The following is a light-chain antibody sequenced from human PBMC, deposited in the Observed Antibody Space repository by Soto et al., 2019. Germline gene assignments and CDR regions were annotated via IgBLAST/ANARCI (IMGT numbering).Light chain of an antibody. CDR1: QSVSNY. Sequence: EIVLTQSPATLSLSPGERATLSCRASQSVSNYLAWYQQKPGQAPRLLIYDASNMATGIPARFSGSGSGTDFTLTISSLEPEDFAVYYCQQRSNWPPTWTLGQGTKVEIK. CDR2: DAS. CDR3: QQRSNWPPTWT. V-gene: IGKV3-11*01. J-gene: IGKJ1*01.